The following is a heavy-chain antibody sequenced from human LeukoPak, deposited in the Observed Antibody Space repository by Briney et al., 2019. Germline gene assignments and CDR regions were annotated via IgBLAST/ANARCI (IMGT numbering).Heavy chain of an antibody. CDR2: ISSNGGST. CDR3: ARVTYGDYLDWYFDL. CDR1: GFTFSSYA. Sequence: PGGSLRLSCAASGFTFSSYAMHWVRQAPGKGLEYVSAISSNGGSTYYANSVKGRFTISRDNSKNTLYLQMGSLRAEDMAVYYCARVTYGDYLDWYFDLWGRGTLVTVSS. J-gene: IGHJ2*01. V-gene: IGHV3-64*01. D-gene: IGHD4-17*01.